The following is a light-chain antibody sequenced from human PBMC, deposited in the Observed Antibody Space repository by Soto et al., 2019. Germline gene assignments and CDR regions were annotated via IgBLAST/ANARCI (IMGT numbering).Light chain of an antibody. V-gene: IGLV2-14*01. J-gene: IGLJ1*01. CDR3: SSYTSSSTVLYV. CDR1: SSDIGAYNY. Sequence: QSVLTQPASVSGSPGQSITISCTGTSSDIGAYNYVSWYQQHPGKAPKLMIHDVSNRPSGVSSRFSGSKSGNTASLSIPGLQAEDEADYYCSSYTSSSTVLYVFGTGTKVTVL. CDR2: DVS.